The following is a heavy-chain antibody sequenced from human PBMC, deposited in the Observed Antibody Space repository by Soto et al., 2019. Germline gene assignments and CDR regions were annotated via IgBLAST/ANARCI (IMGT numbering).Heavy chain of an antibody. CDR2: IYYSGST. CDR3: ARHSLGNWFDP. D-gene: IGHD3-16*01. Sequence: SSETLSLTCTVSGGSISSYYWSWIRQPPGKGLEWIGYIYYSGSTNYNPSLKSRVTISVDTSKNQFSLKLSSVTAADTAVYYCARHSLGNWFDPWGQGTLVTVSS. V-gene: IGHV4-59*08. J-gene: IGHJ5*02. CDR1: GGSISSYY.